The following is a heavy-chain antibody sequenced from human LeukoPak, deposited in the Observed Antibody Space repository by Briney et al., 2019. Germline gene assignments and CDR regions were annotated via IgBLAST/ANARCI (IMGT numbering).Heavy chain of an antibody. CDR3: ARGPRKYQY. D-gene: IGHD2-2*01. J-gene: IGHJ4*02. V-gene: IGHV4-59*11. CDR1: SRSINSHY. CDR2: IYYSGST. Sequence: PSETLSLTCTLSSRSINSHYGSWIRQPPEKGREWIGYIYYSGSTNYSPSLKRRVTISVDTSKSQFSLKLGSVTAADTAVYYCARGPRKYQYWGQGTLVTVSS.